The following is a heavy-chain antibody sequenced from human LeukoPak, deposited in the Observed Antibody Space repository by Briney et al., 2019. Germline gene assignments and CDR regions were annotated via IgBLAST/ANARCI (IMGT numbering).Heavy chain of an antibody. CDR1: GGTFSSFA. CDR2: IIPIFGTA. J-gene: IGHJ5*02. Sequence: SVKVSCKASGGTFSSFAISWVRQAPGQGLEWMGGIIPIFGTANYAQKFQGRVTITADESTSTAYMELSSLRSEDTAVYYCARDRRDGSGSYSITGYDWFDPWGQGTLVTVSS. CDR3: ARDRRDGSGSYSITGYDWFDP. D-gene: IGHD3-10*01. V-gene: IGHV1-69*13.